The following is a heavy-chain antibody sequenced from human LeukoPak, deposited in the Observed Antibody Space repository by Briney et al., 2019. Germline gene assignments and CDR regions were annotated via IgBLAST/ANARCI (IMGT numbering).Heavy chain of an antibody. CDR3: ARDPGTGFDP. CDR1: GGTFSSYA. CDR2: INPNSGGT. J-gene: IGHJ5*02. D-gene: IGHD1-26*01. Sequence: ASVKVSCKASGGTFSSYAISWVRQAPGQGLEWMGWINPNSGGTNYAQKFQGRVTMTRDTSISTAYMELSRLRSDDTAVYYCARDPGTGFDPWGQGTLVTVSS. V-gene: IGHV1-2*02.